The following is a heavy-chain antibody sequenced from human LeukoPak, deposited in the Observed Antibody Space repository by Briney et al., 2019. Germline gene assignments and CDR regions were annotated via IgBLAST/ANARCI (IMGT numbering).Heavy chain of an antibody. J-gene: IGHJ4*02. CDR3: ARAVGGDGSGSL. D-gene: IGHD3-10*01. CDR2: ISSSSSYI. CDR1: GFTFSSYS. Sequence: GGSLRLSCAASGFTFSSYSMNWVRQAPGKGLEWDSSISSSSSYIYYADSVKGRFTISRDNAKNSLYLQMNSLRAEDTAVYYCARAVGGDGSGSLWGPGTLVTVSS. V-gene: IGHV3-21*01.